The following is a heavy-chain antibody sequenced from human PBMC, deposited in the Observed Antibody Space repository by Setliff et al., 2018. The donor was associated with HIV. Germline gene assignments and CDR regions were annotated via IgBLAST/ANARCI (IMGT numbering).Heavy chain of an antibody. CDR1: GGSISSYY. D-gene: IGHD3-16*01. V-gene: IGHV4-4*08. CDR2: IYTSGST. CDR3: ARDLGGLHPAYMDV. J-gene: IGHJ6*03. Sequence: SETLSLTCTVSGGSISSYYWSWIRQPPGKGLEWIGYIYTSGSTNYNPSLKSRVTISVDTSKNQFSLKLSSVTAADTAVHYCARDLGGLHPAYMDVWGKGTTVTVSS.